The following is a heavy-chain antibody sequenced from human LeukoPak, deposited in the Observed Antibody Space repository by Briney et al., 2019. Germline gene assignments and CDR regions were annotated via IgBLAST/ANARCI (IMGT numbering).Heavy chain of an antibody. J-gene: IGHJ4*02. CDR2: IYHSGST. D-gene: IGHD5-24*01. V-gene: IGHV4-30-2*01. Sequence: SQTLSLTCTVSGGSISSGGYYWSWIRQPPGKGLEWIGYIYHSGSTYYNPSLKSRVTISVDRSKNQFSLKLSSVTAADTAVYYCARGSGRWLQKFDYWGQGTLVTVSS. CDR1: GGSISSGGYY. CDR3: ARGSGRWLQKFDY.